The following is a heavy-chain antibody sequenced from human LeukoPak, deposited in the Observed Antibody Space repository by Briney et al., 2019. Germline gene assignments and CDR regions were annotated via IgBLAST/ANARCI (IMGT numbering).Heavy chain of an antibody. Sequence: GGSLRLSCAASEFSVGSNYMTWVRQAPGKGLEWVSLIYSGGSTYYADSVKGRFTISRDNSKNTLYLQMNSLRAEDTAVYYCAKDPAVAGQVYFDYWGQGTLVTVSS. D-gene: IGHD6-19*01. CDR2: IYSGGST. V-gene: IGHV3-66*01. CDR3: AKDPAVAGQVYFDY. J-gene: IGHJ4*02. CDR1: EFSVGSNY.